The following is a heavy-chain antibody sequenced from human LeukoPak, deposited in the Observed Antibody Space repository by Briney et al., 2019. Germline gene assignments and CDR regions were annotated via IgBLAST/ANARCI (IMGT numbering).Heavy chain of an antibody. CDR1: GYTFTSYD. CDR3: ARGSSSSSSFDY. D-gene: IGHD6-6*01. V-gene: IGHV1-8*01. Sequence: GASVKVSCKASGYTFTSYDINWVRQATGQGLEWMGWMDPNSGNTGYAQKFQGRVTMTRNTSISTAYMELSSLRSEDTAVYYCARGSSSSSSFDYWGQGTLVTVSS. J-gene: IGHJ4*02. CDR2: MDPNSGNT.